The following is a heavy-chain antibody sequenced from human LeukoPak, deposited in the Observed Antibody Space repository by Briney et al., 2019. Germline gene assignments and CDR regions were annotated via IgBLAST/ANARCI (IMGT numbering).Heavy chain of an antibody. J-gene: IGHJ5*02. CDR3: ARHFKHVRSGTQHWFDP. Sequence: SETLSLTCTVSGGSITSYYWSWIRQPPGKGLEWIGFTYSSGSTNYNPSLGSRLTISVDTSKNHFSLRLSSVTAADTAVYYCARHFKHVRSGTQHWFDPWGQGTLVTVSS. CDR1: GGSITSYY. CDR2: TYSSGST. D-gene: IGHD1-14*01. V-gene: IGHV4-4*09.